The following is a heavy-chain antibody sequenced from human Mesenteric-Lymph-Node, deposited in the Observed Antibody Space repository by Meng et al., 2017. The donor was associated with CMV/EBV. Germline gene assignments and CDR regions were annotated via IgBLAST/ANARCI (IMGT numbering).Heavy chain of an antibody. CDR2: LSYDGTNK. D-gene: IGHD2-15*01. CDR3: ARAPASYCSAASCVVLDY. V-gene: IGHV3-30*07. Sequence: GGSLRLSCAASGFAFGSYPMHWVRQAPGKGLDWVAVLSYDGTNKYYADSVKGRFTISRDNAKNSLYLQMNSLGAEDTALYYCARAPASYCSAASCVVLDYWGQGTLVTVSS. J-gene: IGHJ4*02. CDR1: GFAFGSYP.